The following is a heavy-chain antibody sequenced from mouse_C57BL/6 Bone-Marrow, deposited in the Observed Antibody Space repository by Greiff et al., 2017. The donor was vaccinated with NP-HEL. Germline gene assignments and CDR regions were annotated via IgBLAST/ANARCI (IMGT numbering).Heavy chain of an antibody. CDR1: GYTFTSYW. CDR3: ARFFITTVLAPRYFDY. Sequence: QVQLQQPGAELVKPGASVKMSCKASGYTFTSYWLTWVKQRPGQGLKWIGDIYPGSGSTKYNEKFKSKATLTVDTSSSTAYMQLSCLTSEDSAVYYCARFFITTVLAPRYFDYWGQGTTLTVSS. J-gene: IGHJ2*01. V-gene: IGHV1-55*01. CDR2: IYPGSGST. D-gene: IGHD1-1*01.